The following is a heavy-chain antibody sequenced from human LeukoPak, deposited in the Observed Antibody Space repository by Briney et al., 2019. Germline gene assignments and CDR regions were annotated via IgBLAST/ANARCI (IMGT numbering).Heavy chain of an antibody. CDR1: GYTFTSYG. J-gene: IGHJ4*02. Sequence: ASVKVSCKASGYTFTSYGISWVRQAPGQGLEWMGWISAYNGNTNYAQKLQGRVTITADGSTSTAYMELSSLRSEDTAVYYCATSRSNYYDSSGYYFDYWGQGTLVTVSS. CDR3: ATSRSNYYDSSGYYFDY. V-gene: IGHV1-18*01. D-gene: IGHD3-22*01. CDR2: ISAYNGNT.